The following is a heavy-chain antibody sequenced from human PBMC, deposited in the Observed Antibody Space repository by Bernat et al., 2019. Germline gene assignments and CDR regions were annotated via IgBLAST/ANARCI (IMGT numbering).Heavy chain of an antibody. CDR1: GGSVSSGSYY. CDR3: VRSVSTACYDFGSGYHPLFDY. D-gene: IGHD3-3*01. J-gene: IGHJ4*02. Sequence: QVQLQESGPGLVKPSETLSLTCTVSGGSVSSGSYYWSWNRQPPGKGLEWNGYIYYSGSTNYNPSLKSRVTISVDTSKNQLSLKLSSVTDADTAVYYCVRSVSTACYDFGSGYHPLFDYWGQGTLVTVSS. V-gene: IGHV4-61*01. CDR2: IYYSGST.